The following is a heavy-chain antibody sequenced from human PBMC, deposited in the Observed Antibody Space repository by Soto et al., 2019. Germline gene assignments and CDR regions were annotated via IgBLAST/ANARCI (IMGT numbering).Heavy chain of an antibody. CDR3: ARGLRRYYDFWSGYLGHSWFDP. J-gene: IGHJ5*02. V-gene: IGHV5-10-1*01. CDR1: GYSFTSYW. CDR2: IYPSDSYT. D-gene: IGHD3-3*01. Sequence: PGESLKISCKGSGYSFTSYWISWVRQMPGKGLEWMGRIYPSDSYTNYSPSFQGHVTISADKSISTAYLQWSSLKASDTAMYYCARGLRRYYDFWSGYLGHSWFDPWGQGTLVTVSS.